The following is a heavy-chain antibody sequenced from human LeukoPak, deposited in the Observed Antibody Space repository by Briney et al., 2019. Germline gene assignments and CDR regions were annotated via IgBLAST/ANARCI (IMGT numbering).Heavy chain of an antibody. Sequence: GGSLRLSCAASGFTFSSYGMHWVRQAPGKGLEWVAFVRYDGSNKYYADSVKGRFTISRDNSKNTLYLQMNSLRAEDTAVYYCAKDCYDRMYYFDYWGQGTLVTVSS. CDR3: AKDCYDRMYYFDY. CDR2: VRYDGSNK. V-gene: IGHV3-30*02. J-gene: IGHJ4*02. D-gene: IGHD3-22*01. CDR1: GFTFSSYG.